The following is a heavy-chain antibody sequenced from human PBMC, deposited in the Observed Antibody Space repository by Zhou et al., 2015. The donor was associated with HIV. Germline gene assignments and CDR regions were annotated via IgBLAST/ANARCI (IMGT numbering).Heavy chain of an antibody. J-gene: IGHJ3*02. CDR2: IIPIFGTA. Sequence: QVQLVQSGAEVKKPGSSVKVSCKASGGTFSSYAISWVRQAPGQGLEWMGGIIPIFGTANYAQKFQGRVTITADESTSTAYMELSSLRSEDTAVYYCARGPGSPHTVVASDGYAFDIWGQGTMVTVSS. V-gene: IGHV1-69*12. CDR3: ARGPGSPHTVVASDGYAFDI. D-gene: IGHD2-21*01. CDR1: GGTFSSYA.